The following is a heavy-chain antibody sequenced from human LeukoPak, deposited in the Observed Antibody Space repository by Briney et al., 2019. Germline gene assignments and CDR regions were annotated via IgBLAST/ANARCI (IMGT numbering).Heavy chain of an antibody. CDR3: ARGSEAGFDP. V-gene: IGHV4-34*01. J-gene: IGHJ5*02. CDR2: INHSGST. Sequence: GSLRLSCAASGFSVSSNYMSWVRQPPGKGLEWIGEINHSGSTNYNPSLKSRVTISVDTSKNQFSLKLSSVTAADTAVYYCARGSEAGFDPWGQETLVTVSS. CDR1: GFSVSSNY.